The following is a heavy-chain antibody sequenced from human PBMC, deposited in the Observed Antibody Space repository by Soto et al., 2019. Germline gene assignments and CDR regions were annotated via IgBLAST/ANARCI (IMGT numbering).Heavy chain of an antibody. J-gene: IGHJ4*02. CDR2: IYYSGST. V-gene: IGHV4-59*01. D-gene: IGHD1-26*01. Sequence: PSETLSLTCTVSGGSISSYYWSWIRQPPGKGLEWIGYIYYSGSTNYNHSHKSRVTISVDTSKNQFSLKLSSVTAADTAVYYCARRYGGNFDYWGQGTRVTVSS. CDR3: ARRYGGNFDY. CDR1: GGSISSYY.